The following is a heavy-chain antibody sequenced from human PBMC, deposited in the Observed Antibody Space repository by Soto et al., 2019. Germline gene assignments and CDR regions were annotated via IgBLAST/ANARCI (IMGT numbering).Heavy chain of an antibody. V-gene: IGHV1-2*02. CDR2: INPNSGGGT. Sequence: GASVKVSCKASGFTFIGHYIHWVRQAPGQGLEWMGWINPNSGGGTVYAQKFQGRVTMTADTSTSIASMDLTSLRGDDTAVYYCAGSRTGALDYWGPGALVTVSS. D-gene: IGHD7-27*01. J-gene: IGHJ4*02. CDR3: AGSRTGALDY. CDR1: GFTFIGHY.